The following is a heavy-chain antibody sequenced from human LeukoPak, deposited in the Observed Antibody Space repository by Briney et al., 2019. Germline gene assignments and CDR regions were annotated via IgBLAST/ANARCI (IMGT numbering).Heavy chain of an antibody. CDR2: FDPEDGET. CDR1: GYTLTVLS. CDR3: ATDRVAAAGTAGEMVY. J-gene: IGHJ4*02. D-gene: IGHD6-13*01. Sequence: ASVKVSCKVSGYTLTVLSMHWVRQAPGKGLEWMGGFDPEDGETIYAQKFQGRVTMTEDTSTDTAYMELSSLRSEDTAVYYCATDRVAAAGTAGEMVYWGQGTLVTVSS. V-gene: IGHV1-24*01.